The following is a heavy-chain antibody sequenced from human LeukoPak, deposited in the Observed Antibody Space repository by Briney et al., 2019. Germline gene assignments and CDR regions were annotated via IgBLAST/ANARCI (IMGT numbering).Heavy chain of an antibody. CDR1: GYSFTSYW. J-gene: IGHJ4*02. D-gene: IGHD3-22*01. Sequence: GASLQISCKGSGYSFTSYWIGWVRQMPGKGLEWMGIIYPGDSDTRYSPSFQGQVTISADKSISTAYLQWSSLKASDTAMYYCARVTNYYDSSGLIGVLDYWGQGTLVTVSS. CDR2: IYPGDSDT. V-gene: IGHV5-51*01. CDR3: ARVTNYYDSSGLIGVLDY.